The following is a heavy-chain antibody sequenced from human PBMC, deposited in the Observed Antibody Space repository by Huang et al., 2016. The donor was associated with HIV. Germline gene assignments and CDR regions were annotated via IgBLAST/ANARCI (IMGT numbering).Heavy chain of an antibody. CDR2: IYYSRST. V-gene: IGHV4-39*01. Sequence: QLQLQESGPGLVKPSETLSLTCSVSGGSISSSSYYWCWIREPPGKGLEWIGSIYYSRSTFYNPSLKSRVTISVDTSKNQFSLGLSSVTAADTSVYYCARHMDCSSSSCLAGVHERGPFDMWGQGTMVTVSS. D-gene: IGHD2-2*01. J-gene: IGHJ3*02. CDR1: GGSISSSSYY. CDR3: ARHMDCSSSSCLAGVHERGPFDM.